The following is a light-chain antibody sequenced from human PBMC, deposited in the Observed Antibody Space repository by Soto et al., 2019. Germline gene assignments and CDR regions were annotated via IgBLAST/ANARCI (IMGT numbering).Light chain of an antibody. CDR1: SSDVGGYNY. J-gene: IGLJ2*01. CDR2: DVS. CDR3: SSYTSSSTVV. Sequence: QSVLTQPASVSGSPGQSITISCTGTSSDVGGYNYVSWYQQHPGKAPKLMIYDVSNRPAGVPNRFSGSKSGNTASLTISGLDAEEEDYYYCSSYTSSSTVVFGGGTKLTVL. V-gene: IGLV2-14*01.